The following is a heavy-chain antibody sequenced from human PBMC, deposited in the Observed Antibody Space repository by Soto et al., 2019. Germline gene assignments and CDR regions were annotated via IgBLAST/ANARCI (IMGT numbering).Heavy chain of an antibody. D-gene: IGHD4-4*01. CDR2: MSGSGGST. CDR1: GLTLSSYA. CDR3: AKNDYSNPYYYGMEV. J-gene: IGHJ6*04. Sequence: PGWSLRLSCVASGLTLSSYAMNLVRQAPGKGLEWVSSMSGSGGSTYYADSVKGPFTISRDNSKNTLYLQMNSLRAEDTAVYYCAKNDYSNPYYYGMEVWGEGTKVTVSS. V-gene: IGHV3-23*01.